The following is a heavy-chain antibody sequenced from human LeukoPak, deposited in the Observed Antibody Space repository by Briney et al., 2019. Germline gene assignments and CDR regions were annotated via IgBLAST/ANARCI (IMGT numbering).Heavy chain of an antibody. CDR3: AKDHSPSSGWYFDY. D-gene: IGHD6-19*01. V-gene: IGHV4-31*03. J-gene: IGHJ4*02. CDR1: GGSISSGGYY. CDR2: IYYSGST. Sequence: SQTLSLTCTVSGGSISSGGYYWSWIRQHPGKGLEWIGYIYYSGSTYYNPSLKSRVTISVDTSKNQFSLKLSSVTAADTAVYYCAKDHSPSSGWYFDYWGQGTLVTVSS.